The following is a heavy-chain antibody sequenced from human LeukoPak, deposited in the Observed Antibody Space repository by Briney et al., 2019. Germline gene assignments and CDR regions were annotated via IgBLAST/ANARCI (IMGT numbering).Heavy chain of an antibody. CDR3: ARGRYYDSSGYNPTYYFDY. Sequence: PSETLSLTCTVSRGSIIGDSWRWIRQPPGKRLEWIGHIYNTVDTNYNPSLKSRVTISVDMSKNQFSLRLTSVTAVDTAVYYCARGRYYDSSGYNPTYYFDYWGQGILVTVSS. V-gene: IGHV4-59*01. J-gene: IGHJ4*02. CDR1: RGSIIGDS. CDR2: IYNTVDT. D-gene: IGHD3-22*01.